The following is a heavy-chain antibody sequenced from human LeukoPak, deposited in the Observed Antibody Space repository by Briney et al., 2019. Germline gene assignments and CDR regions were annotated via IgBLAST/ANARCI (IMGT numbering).Heavy chain of an antibody. D-gene: IGHD5-12*01. CDR2: MSPNSGNT. Sequence: GASVKVSCKASEYTFTSYDINWVRQATGQGLEWMGWMSPNSGNTAYAQKFQGRVTMTRNPSISTAYMELSSLRSEDTAVYYCARDIGYYYGMDVWGQGTTVTVSS. CDR3: ARDIGYYYGMDV. CDR1: EYTFTSYD. J-gene: IGHJ6*02. V-gene: IGHV1-8*01.